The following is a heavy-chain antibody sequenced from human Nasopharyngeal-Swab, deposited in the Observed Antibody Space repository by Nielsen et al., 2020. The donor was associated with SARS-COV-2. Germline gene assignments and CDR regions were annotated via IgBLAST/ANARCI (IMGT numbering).Heavy chain of an antibody. CDR1: GRTYSSHA. Sequence: SVKLSCKASGRTYSSHAISWVRQDPGQGLVWMGGIISIYGPPTYAQKFQGRLTITAEASTTTDYMELSSLRFDDTSVYYCARSAHDYTNPRGPMDDWGKGTTVTVSA. D-gene: IGHD3-16*01. J-gene: IGHJ6*04. CDR2: IISIYGPP. CDR3: ARSAHDYTNPRGPMDD. V-gene: IGHV1-69*13.